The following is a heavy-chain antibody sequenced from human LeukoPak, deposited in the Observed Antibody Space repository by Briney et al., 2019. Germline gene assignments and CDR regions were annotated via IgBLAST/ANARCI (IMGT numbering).Heavy chain of an antibody. J-gene: IGHJ4*02. Sequence: GSLRLSCAASGFTFSSYAMSWVRQAPGKGLEWVSAISGSGGSTYYADSVKGRFTISRDNSKNTLYLQMNSLRAEDTAVYYCAKSRGGYYDSSGSPYWGQGTLVTVSS. CDR2: ISGSGGST. V-gene: IGHV3-23*01. D-gene: IGHD3-22*01. CDR3: AKSRGGYYDSSGSPY. CDR1: GFTFSSYA.